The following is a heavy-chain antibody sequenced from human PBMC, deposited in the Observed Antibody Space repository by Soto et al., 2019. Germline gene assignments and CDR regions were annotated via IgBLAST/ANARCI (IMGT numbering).Heavy chain of an antibody. V-gene: IGHV3-7*01. CDR3: ARNRVLIMLYAIKDYYGMDV. J-gene: IGHJ6*02. D-gene: IGHD2-8*01. Sequence: PGGSLRLSCAASGFTFRDYWMSWVRQAPGKGLEWVATIKQDGSEKYYVDSVEGRFTISRDNAKNSLYLQMNSLRAEDSALSYCARNRVLIMLYAIKDYYGMDVWAKGPRSPSP. CDR2: IKQDGSEK. CDR1: GFTFRDYW.